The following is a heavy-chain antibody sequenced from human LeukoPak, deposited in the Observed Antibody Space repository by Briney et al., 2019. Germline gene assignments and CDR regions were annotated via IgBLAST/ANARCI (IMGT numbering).Heavy chain of an antibody. J-gene: IGHJ6*04. D-gene: IGHD3-16*01. CDR1: GFTFSSYA. CDR2: ISGSGGST. V-gene: IGHV3-23*01. CDR3: AKRSRFGDYYYGMDV. Sequence: GSLRLSCAASGFTFSSYAMSWVRQAPGKGLEWVSAISGSGGSTYYADSVKGRFTISRDNSKNTLYLQMNSLGAEDTAVYYCAKRSRFGDYYYGMDVWGKGTTVTVSS.